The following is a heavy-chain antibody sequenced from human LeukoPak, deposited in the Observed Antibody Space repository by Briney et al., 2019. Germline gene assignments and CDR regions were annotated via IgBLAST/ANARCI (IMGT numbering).Heavy chain of an antibody. D-gene: IGHD1-14*01. J-gene: IGHJ4*02. CDR2: IKSDGSST. CDR3: ARDAAGLDY. CDR1: GFTFRSYW. V-gene: IGHV3-74*01. Sequence: GGSLRLSCAASGFTFRSYWMHWVRQAPGKGLVWVSRIKSDGSSTTYADSVKGRFTISRDNAKNTLYLQMNCLRGEDTGVYYCARDAAGLDYWGQGTLVTVSS.